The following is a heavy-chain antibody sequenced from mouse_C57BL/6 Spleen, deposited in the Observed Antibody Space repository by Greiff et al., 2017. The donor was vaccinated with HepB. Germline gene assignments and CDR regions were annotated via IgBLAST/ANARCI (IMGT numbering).Heavy chain of an antibody. V-gene: IGHV1-81*01. CDR3: ARAGRNIYYDYDEAMDY. CDR2: IYPRSGNT. D-gene: IGHD2-4*01. CDR1: GYTFTSYG. Sequence: QVQLQQSGAELARPGASVKLSCKASGYTFTSYGISWVKQRTGQGLEWIGEIYPRSGNTYYNEKFKGKATLTADKSSSTAYMELRSLTSEDSAVYFCARAGRNIYYDYDEAMDYWGQGTSVTVSS. J-gene: IGHJ4*01.